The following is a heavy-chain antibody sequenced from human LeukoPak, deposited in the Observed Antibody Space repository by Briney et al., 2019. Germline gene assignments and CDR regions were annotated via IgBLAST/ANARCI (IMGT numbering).Heavy chain of an antibody. CDR1: GYTFTSYG. Sequence: GAPVKVSCKASGYTFTSYGISWVRQAPGQGLEWMGWISAYNGNTNYAQKLQGRVTMTTDTSTSTAYMELRSLRSDDTAVYYCARVSAVQSSGWYLFDYWGQGTLVTVSS. D-gene: IGHD6-19*01. CDR3: ARVSAVQSSGWYLFDY. CDR2: ISAYNGNT. V-gene: IGHV1-18*01. J-gene: IGHJ4*02.